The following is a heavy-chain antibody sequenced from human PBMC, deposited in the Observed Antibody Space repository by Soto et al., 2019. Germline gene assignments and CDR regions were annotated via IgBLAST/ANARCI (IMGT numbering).Heavy chain of an antibody. CDR1: GGTFSSYA. CDR3: ARDRNYYDSSGYLPLDY. CDR2: MIPIFGTA. J-gene: IGHJ4*02. V-gene: IGHV1-69*01. Sequence: QVQLVQSGAEVKKPGSSVKVSCKASGGTFSSYAISWVRQAPGQGLEWMGGMIPIFGTANYAQKFQGRVTITADESTSTAYMELSSLRSEDTAVYYCARDRNYYDSSGYLPLDYWGQGTLVTVSS. D-gene: IGHD3-22*01.